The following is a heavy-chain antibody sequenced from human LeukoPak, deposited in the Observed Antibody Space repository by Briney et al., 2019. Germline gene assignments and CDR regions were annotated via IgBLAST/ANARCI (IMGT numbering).Heavy chain of an antibody. CDR1: GGPFSSGSYY. V-gene: IGHV4-61*01. CDR3: ARSPTISIAAQD. CDR2: IYYSGST. D-gene: IGHD6-13*01. Sequence: SETLSLTCTVSGGPFSSGSYYWSWIRQPPGKGLEWIGYIYYSGSTNYNPSLKSRVTISVDTSKNQFSLKLSSVTAADTAAYYCARSPTISIAAQDRGQGTLVTVSS. J-gene: IGHJ4*02.